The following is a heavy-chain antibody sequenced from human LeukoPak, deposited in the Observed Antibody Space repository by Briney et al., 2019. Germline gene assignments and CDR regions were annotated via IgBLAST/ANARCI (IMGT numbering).Heavy chain of an antibody. CDR1: GGSISSYY. CDR3: ARGILLWFGELYFDY. CDR2: IYTSGST. D-gene: IGHD3-10*01. V-gene: IGHV4-4*07. J-gene: IGHJ4*02. Sequence: SETLSLTCTVSGGSISSYYWSWIRQPAGKGLEWIGRIYTSGSTNYNPSLKSRVTMPVDTSKNQFSLKLSSVTAADTAVYYCARGILLWFGELYFDYWGQGTLVTVSS.